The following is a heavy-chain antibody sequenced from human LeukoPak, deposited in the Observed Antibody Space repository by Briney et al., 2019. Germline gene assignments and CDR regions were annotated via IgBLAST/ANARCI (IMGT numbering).Heavy chain of an antibody. CDR1: GYTFTGSY. D-gene: IGHD5-12*01. CDR2: INPNSGGT. J-gene: IGHJ4*02. CDR3: ARVNSTWLLTN. V-gene: IGHV1-2*02. Sequence: GASVKVSCKASGYTFTGSYMHWVRQAPGQGLEWMGWINPNSGGTNYAQKFQARVTMTRDTSISTAYMELSRLRSDDTTVYYCARVNSTWLLTNWGQGTLVTVSS.